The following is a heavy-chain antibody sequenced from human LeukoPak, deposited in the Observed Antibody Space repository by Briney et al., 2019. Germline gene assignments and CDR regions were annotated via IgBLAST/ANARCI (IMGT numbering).Heavy chain of an antibody. CDR2: IDHSGST. CDR1: GGSFSDYY. V-gene: IGHV4-34*01. J-gene: IGHJ4*02. D-gene: IGHD6-19*01. Sequence: SETLSLTCAVYGGSFSDYYWSWIRQSPGKGLEWIGEIDHSGSTNYKASLKSRVTISVDTSKNQFSRKMRSVTATDTAVYYCARGELQYSSGRYAVRVLDYWGQGTLVTVSS. CDR3: ARGELQYSSGRYAVRVLDY.